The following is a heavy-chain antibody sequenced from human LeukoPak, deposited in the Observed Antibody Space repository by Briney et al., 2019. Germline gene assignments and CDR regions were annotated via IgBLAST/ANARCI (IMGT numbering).Heavy chain of an antibody. D-gene: IGHD4-17*01. J-gene: IGHJ4*02. CDR1: GYTFTSYG. CDR3: AKSRTTVTGFDY. V-gene: IGHV1-18*01. CDR2: ISAYNGNT. Sequence: ASVKVSCKASGYTFTSYGISWVRQAPGQGLEWKGWISAYNGNTNYAQKLQGRVTMTTDISTSTAYMELRSLRSDDTAVYYCAKSRTTVTGFDYWGQGTLVTVSS.